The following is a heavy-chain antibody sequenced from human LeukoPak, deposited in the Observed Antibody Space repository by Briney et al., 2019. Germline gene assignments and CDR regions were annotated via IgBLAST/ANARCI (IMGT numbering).Heavy chain of an antibody. Sequence: SETLSLTCAVYGGSFSGYYWSWIRQPPGKGLEWIGEINHSGSTNYNPSLKSRVTISVDTSKNQFSLKLSSVTAADTAVYYCARGGRYCSGGSCHYQHWGQGTLVTVSS. CDR1: GGSFSGYY. J-gene: IGHJ1*01. CDR2: INHSGST. CDR3: ARGGRYCSGGSCHYQH. D-gene: IGHD2-15*01. V-gene: IGHV4-34*01.